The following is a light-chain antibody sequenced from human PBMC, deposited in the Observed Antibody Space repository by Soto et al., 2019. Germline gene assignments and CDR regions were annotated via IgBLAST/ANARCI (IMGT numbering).Light chain of an antibody. CDR2: KAS. CDR3: QQYNSYSWT. CDR1: ESISSW. J-gene: IGKJ1*01. Sequence: DIQMTQSPPTLSASAGDRVTITCRASESISSWLAWYQQKPGKAPKLLMYKASSLESGVPSRFSGSGSGTEFTLTISSLQPDDFATYYCQQYNSYSWTFGQGTKWIS. V-gene: IGKV1-5*03.